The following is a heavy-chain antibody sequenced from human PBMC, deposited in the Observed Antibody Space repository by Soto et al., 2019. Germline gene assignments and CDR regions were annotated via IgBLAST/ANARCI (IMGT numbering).Heavy chain of an antibody. V-gene: IGHV3-30-3*01. Sequence: GESLKISCAASGFTFSSYAMHWVRQASGKGLEWVAVISYDGSNKYYADSVKGRFTISRDNSKNTLYLQMNSLRAEDTAVYYCARDYSSGWPHYYYYGMDVWGQGTTVTVSS. CDR1: GFTFSSYA. D-gene: IGHD6-19*01. J-gene: IGHJ6*02. CDR3: ARDYSSGWPHYYYYGMDV. CDR2: ISYDGSNK.